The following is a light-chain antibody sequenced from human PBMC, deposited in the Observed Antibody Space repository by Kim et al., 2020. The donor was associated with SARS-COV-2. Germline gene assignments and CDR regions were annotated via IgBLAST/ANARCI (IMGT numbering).Light chain of an antibody. CDR2: GNS. CDR3: QSYDSSLSGAKV. CDR1: SSNIGAGYD. Sequence: FTISCPGSSSNIGAGYDVQWSQPLPGTAPKLLIYGNSNRPSGVPDRFSGSKSGTSASLAITGLQAEDEADHYCQSYDSSLSGAKVFGGGTQLTVL. V-gene: IGLV1-40*01. J-gene: IGLJ3*02.